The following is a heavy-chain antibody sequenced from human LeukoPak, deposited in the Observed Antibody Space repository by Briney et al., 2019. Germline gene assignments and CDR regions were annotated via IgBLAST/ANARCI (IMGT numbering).Heavy chain of an antibody. CDR2: INPSGGST. V-gene: IGHV1-46*01. Sequence: WASVKVSCKASGYTFTSYYMHWVRQAPGQGLERMGIINPSGGSTSYAQKFQGRVTMTEDTSTDTAYMELSSLRSEDTAVYYCATGSSGSYVTLDAFDIWGQGTMVTVSS. J-gene: IGHJ3*02. CDR3: ATGSSGSYVTLDAFDI. D-gene: IGHD1-26*01. CDR1: GYTFTSYY.